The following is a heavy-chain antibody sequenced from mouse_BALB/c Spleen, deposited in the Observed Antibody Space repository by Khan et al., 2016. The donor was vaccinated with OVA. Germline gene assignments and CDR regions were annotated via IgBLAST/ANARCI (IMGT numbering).Heavy chain of an antibody. CDR2: IRLKSDDYVT. J-gene: IGHJ2*01. Sequence: EVKLEVSGGGLGQPGGSMKLSCVVSGFTFSNYWMNWVRQSPEKGLEWVAEIRLKSDDYVTNYAESVQGRFTISRDDSKSSVYLQMNNLRAEDTGIYYGWILLWGQGTTLTVSS. CDR1: GFTFSNYW. CDR3: WILL. V-gene: IGHV6-6*02.